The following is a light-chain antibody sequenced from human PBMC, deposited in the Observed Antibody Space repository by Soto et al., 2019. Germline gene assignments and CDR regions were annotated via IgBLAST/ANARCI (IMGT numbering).Light chain of an antibody. CDR1: QGISSY. V-gene: IGKV1-8*01. Sequence: AIRMTQSPSSLSASTGDRVTITCRASQGISSYLAWYQQKPGKAPKLLIYAASTLQSGVPSRFSGSRSGTDFTLTISSVQPEDFATYYCQHNYGTPAFGQGTRLEIK. CDR3: QHNYGTPA. CDR2: AAS. J-gene: IGKJ5*01.